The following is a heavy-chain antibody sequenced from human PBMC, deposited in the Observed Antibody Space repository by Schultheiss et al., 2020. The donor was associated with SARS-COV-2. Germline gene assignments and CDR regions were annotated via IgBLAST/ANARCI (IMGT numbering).Heavy chain of an antibody. J-gene: IGHJ4*02. D-gene: IGHD5-12*01. CDR3: VVCPGYDLENFDY. CDR2: ISGSGGST. Sequence: GGSLRLSCAASGFTFSSYAMSWVRQAPGKGLEWVSAISGSGGSTYYADSVKGRFTISRDNSKNTLYLQMNSLRAEDTAVYYCVVCPGYDLENFDYWGQGTLVTVSS. V-gene: IGHV3-23*01. CDR1: GFTFSSYA.